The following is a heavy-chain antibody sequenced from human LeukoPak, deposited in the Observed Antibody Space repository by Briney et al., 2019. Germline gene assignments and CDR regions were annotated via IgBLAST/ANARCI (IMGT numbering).Heavy chain of an antibody. J-gene: IGHJ4*02. CDR1: GFTFSSYA. V-gene: IGHV3-23*01. D-gene: IGHD2-2*01. CDR3: AKDRYCSSTRCYGDFDY. Sequence: GGSLRLSCEASGFTFSSYAMSRVRQAPGKGLEWVSVISGSGDSAFYADSVKGQFTISRDNSKNTLYLQMNSLRAEDTAVYYCAKDRYCSSTRCYGDFDYWGQGTLVTVSS. CDR2: ISGSGDSA.